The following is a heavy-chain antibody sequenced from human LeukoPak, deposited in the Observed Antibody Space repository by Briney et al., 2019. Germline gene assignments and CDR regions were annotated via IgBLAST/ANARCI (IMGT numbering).Heavy chain of an antibody. Sequence: GRSLRLSCAASGFTFDDYAMHWVRQAPGKGLEWVSGISWNSGSIGYADSVKGRFTISRDNAKNSLYLQMNSLRAEDTALYYCAKVFGSAYCRGDCYSGDAFDIWGQGTMVTVSP. V-gene: IGHV3-9*01. D-gene: IGHD2-21*02. CDR3: AKVFGSAYCRGDCYSGDAFDI. CDR1: GFTFDDYA. CDR2: ISWNSGSI. J-gene: IGHJ3*02.